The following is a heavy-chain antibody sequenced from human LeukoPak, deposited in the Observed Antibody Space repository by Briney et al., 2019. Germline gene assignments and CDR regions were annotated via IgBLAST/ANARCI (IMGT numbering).Heavy chain of an antibody. CDR2: TYSGDST. CDR1: GFTVSYNY. D-gene: IGHD3-10*01. Sequence: GGSLRLSCVASGFTVSYNYMSWVRQAPGKGLEWVSVTYSGDSTYYADSVKGRFTISRDNSKNTLYLQMNSLRAEDTAVYYCARVDHYYGSGSYDYWGQGTLVTVSS. V-gene: IGHV3-53*01. J-gene: IGHJ4*02. CDR3: ARVDHYYGSGSYDY.